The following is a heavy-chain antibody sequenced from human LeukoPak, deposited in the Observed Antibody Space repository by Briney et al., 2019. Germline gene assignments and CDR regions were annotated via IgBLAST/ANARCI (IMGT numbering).Heavy chain of an antibody. CDR1: GFTFSSYW. J-gene: IGHJ4*02. D-gene: IGHD5-18*01. Sequence: GGSLRLSCAASGFTFSSYWMHWVRQAPGKGLVWVSRIRSDGSSTSYADSVKGRFTISRDNAKNTLYLQMNSLRAEDTAVYYCAPRGEYRSFDYWGQGTLVTVSS. CDR2: IRSDGSST. V-gene: IGHV3-74*01. CDR3: APRGEYRSFDY.